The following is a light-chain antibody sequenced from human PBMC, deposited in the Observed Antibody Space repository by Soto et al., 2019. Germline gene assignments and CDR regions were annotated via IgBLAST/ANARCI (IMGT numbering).Light chain of an antibody. CDR2: KAS. J-gene: IGKJ1*01. V-gene: IGKV1-5*03. Sequence: DIQMTQSPSTLSASVGDRVTITCRASQSISNWLAWYQQKPGRAPRLLIYKASSLESGVPSRFSGSGSGTEFTLTITSLQHDDSATYYCQQYNSSFGQGTKVDIK. CDR3: QQYNSS. CDR1: QSISNW.